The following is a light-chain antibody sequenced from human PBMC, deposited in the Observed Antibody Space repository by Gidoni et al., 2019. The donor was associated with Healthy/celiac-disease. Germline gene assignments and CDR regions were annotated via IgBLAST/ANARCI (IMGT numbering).Light chain of an antibody. CDR2: EVS. CDR1: SSDVGGYNY. CDR3: SSNAGSNNSVV. V-gene: IGLV2-8*01. Sequence: QSDLTHRPSASGSPGQPVTIPCTGTSSDVGGYNYVSWYQQHQGKAPKPMIDEVSNQPSGVPDSFSGSKSGNPASLTVSGLQAEDEADYHSSSNAGSNNSVVFCGGTKLTVL. J-gene: IGLJ2*01.